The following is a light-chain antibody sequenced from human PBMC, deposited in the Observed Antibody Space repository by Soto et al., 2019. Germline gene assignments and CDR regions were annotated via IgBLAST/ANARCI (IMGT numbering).Light chain of an antibody. CDR3: LQVSSFPRT. Sequence: DIQMTQSPSSVSASVGDRVTITCRASQGISGWLAWYQQKPGEAPKLLIYAASNLQSGVPSRFSGSGSGTDFILSINSLQPEDIATYYCLQVSSFPRTFGQGTKVDIK. CDR2: AAS. J-gene: IGKJ1*01. V-gene: IGKV1-12*01. CDR1: QGISGW.